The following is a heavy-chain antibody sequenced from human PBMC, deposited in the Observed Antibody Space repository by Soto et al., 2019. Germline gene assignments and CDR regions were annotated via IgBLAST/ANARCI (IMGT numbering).Heavy chain of an antibody. CDR2: FDPEDGET. CDR1: GYTLTELS. Sequence: GASVKVSCKVSGYTLTELSMHWVRQAPGKGLEWMGGFDPEDGETIYAQKFQGRVTMTEDTSTGTAYMELSSLRSEDTAVYYCATLSNDFWSGPNNWFDPWAREPWSPSPQ. D-gene: IGHD3-3*01. J-gene: IGHJ5*02. CDR3: ATLSNDFWSGPNNWFDP. V-gene: IGHV1-24*01.